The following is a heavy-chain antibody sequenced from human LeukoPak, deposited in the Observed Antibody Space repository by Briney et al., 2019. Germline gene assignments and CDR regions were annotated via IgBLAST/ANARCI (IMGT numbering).Heavy chain of an antibody. CDR3: ATQQQLVL. J-gene: IGHJ4*02. V-gene: IGHV3-23*01. CDR1: GFTFSSYA. CDR2: ISGSGGST. Sequence: GGSLRLSCAASGFTFSSYAMTWVRQAPGKGLEWASTISGSGGSTYYADSVKGRFTISRDNSKNTLYLQMNTLRAEDTAVYYCATQQQLVLWGQGTLVTVSS. D-gene: IGHD6-13*01.